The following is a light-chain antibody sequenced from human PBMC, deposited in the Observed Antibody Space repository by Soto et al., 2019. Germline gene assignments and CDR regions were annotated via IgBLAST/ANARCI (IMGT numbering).Light chain of an antibody. CDR1: QSVSSY. J-gene: IGKJ2*01. CDR3: QQRSNWQYT. CDR2: DAS. Sequence: EIVLTQSPATLPLSPGERATLSCRASQSVSSYLAWYQQKPGQAPRLLIYDASNRATVIPARFSGSGSGTDFTLTISSLEPEDFAVYYCQQRSNWQYTFGQGTKLEIK. V-gene: IGKV3-11*01.